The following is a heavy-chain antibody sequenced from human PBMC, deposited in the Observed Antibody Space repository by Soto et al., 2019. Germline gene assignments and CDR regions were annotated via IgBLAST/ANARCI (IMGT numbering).Heavy chain of an antibody. V-gene: IGHV4-39*01. Sequence: QLQLQESGPGLVKPSETLSLTCTVSGGSISSSSYYWGWIRQPPGKGLEWIGSIYYSGSTYYNPSLKSRVTISVDTSKTQFSLKLSSVTAADTAVYYCARHGLEGAARPRGWFDTWGQVTLVTGSS. CDR2: IYYSGST. CDR1: GGSISSSSYY. D-gene: IGHD6-6*01. J-gene: IGHJ5*02. CDR3: ARHGLEGAARPRGWFDT.